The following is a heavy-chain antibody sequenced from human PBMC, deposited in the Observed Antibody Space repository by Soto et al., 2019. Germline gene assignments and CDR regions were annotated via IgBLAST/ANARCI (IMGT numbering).Heavy chain of an antibody. Sequence: PSETLSLTCTVSGDSITGSYWSWIRQPPGKTLEWIGYIYHSGTTTYNPSLKSRVSISVDTSKNQFSLRLTSVIAADTAVYYCARDMPYAAGSFAGCDYWGQGILVTVSS. J-gene: IGHJ4*02. CDR1: GDSITGSY. CDR3: ARDMPYAAGSFAGCDY. CDR2: IYHSGTT. D-gene: IGHD3-16*01. V-gene: IGHV4-59*01.